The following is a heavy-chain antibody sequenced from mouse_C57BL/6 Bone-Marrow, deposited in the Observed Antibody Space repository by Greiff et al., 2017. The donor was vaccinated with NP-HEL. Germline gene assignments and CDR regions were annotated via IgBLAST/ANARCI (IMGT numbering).Heavy chain of an antibody. J-gene: IGHJ4*01. Sequence: EVQLQESEGGLVQPGSSMKLSCTASGFTFSDYYMAWVRQVPEKGLEWVANINYDGSSTYYLDSLKSRFIISRDNAKNILYLQMSSLKSEDTATYYCARDRYYGSSFYAMDYWGQGTSVTVSS. D-gene: IGHD1-1*01. V-gene: IGHV5-16*01. CDR2: INYDGSST. CDR1: GFTFSDYY. CDR3: ARDRYYGSSFYAMDY.